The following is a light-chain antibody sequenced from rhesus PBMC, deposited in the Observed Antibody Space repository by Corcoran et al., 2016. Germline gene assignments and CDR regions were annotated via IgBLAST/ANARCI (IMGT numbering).Light chain of an antibody. CDR2: RAS. J-gene: IGKJ3*01. CDR3: QQQDNSPFT. V-gene: IGKV1-69*01. CDR1: QGISNW. Sequence: IQMTQSPSSLSASVGDRVTITCRASQGISNWLAWYQQKPGKAPKLLIYRASNLETGVPSRFSGSGSGTDFILTISSLQPEDIATYYCQQQDNSPFTFGPGTKLDIK.